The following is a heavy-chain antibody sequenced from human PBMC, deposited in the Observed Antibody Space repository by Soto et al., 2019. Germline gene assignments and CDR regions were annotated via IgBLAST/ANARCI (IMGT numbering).Heavy chain of an antibody. V-gene: IGHV4-31*01. CDR1: GGYISRGNYY. CDR3: ARGTYFHDSGGYPGGYFDN. CDR2: IYYSGTT. J-gene: IGHJ4*02. Sequence: QVQLQESAPGLVKPSQTLSLTCTFSGGYISRGNYYWSWIRQYPGKGLEWIGYIYYSGTTYYNPSLKSLVCISVDTSKYQFSLKLSSVTAAESAIYYCARGTYFHDSGGYPGGYFDNWGQGTLVTVSS. D-gene: IGHD3-22*01.